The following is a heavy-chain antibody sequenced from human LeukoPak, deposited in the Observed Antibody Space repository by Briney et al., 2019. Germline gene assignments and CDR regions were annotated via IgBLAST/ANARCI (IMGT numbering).Heavy chain of an antibody. Sequence: GRSLRLSCAASGFTFSSYGMHWVRQAPGKGLEWVAVISYDGSNKYYADSVKGRFTISRDNSKNTLYLQMNSLRAEDTAVYYCAKDEWWPWGQGTLVTVSS. CDR3: AKDEWWP. CDR2: ISYDGSNK. D-gene: IGHD2-15*01. J-gene: IGHJ5*02. CDR1: GFTFSSYG. V-gene: IGHV3-30*18.